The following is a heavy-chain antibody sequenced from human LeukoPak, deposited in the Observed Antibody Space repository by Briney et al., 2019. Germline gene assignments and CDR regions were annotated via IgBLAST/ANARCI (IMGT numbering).Heavy chain of an antibody. Sequence: GGSLRLSCAASGFTFSSYSMNWVRQAPGKGLEWVASISSSSGYIYYADSVKGRFTISRDNAKNSLYLQMNSLRAEDTAVYYCARDSGWSFDYWGQGTLVTVSS. CDR2: ISSSSGYI. J-gene: IGHJ4*02. CDR1: GFTFSSYS. CDR3: ARDSGWSFDY. D-gene: IGHD6-19*01. V-gene: IGHV3-21*01.